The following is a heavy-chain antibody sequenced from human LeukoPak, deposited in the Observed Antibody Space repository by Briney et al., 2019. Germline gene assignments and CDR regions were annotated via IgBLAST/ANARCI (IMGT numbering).Heavy chain of an antibody. Sequence: PGGTLRLSCAAPGFTFSSYGMSWVRQAPGKGLEWVSAISGSGGSTYYADSVKGRFTISRDNSKNTLYLQMNSLRAEDTAVYYCAKDRGGYSYGDAYYFDYWGQGTLVTVSS. D-gene: IGHD5-18*01. CDR1: GFTFSSYG. CDR2: ISGSGGST. CDR3: AKDRGGYSYGDAYYFDY. V-gene: IGHV3-23*01. J-gene: IGHJ4*02.